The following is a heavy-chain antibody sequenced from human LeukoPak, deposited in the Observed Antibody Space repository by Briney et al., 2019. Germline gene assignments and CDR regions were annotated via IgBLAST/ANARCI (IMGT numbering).Heavy chain of an antibody. D-gene: IGHD6-6*01. J-gene: IGHJ4*02. Sequence: VASVKVSCKASGYTFTSYGISWVRQAPGQGLEWMGWISAYNGNTNYAQKLQGRVTITTDESTSTAYMELSSLRSEDTAVYYCARASIAARPGFFDYWGQGTLVTVSS. V-gene: IGHV1-18*01. CDR1: GYTFTSYG. CDR3: ARASIAARPGFFDY. CDR2: ISAYNGNT.